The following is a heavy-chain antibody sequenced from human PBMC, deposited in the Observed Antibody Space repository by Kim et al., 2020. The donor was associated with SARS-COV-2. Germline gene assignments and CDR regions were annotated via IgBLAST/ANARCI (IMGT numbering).Heavy chain of an antibody. V-gene: IGHV3-7*05. CDR1: GLTFSNYW. J-gene: IGHJ4*02. CDR3: TTGTTY. CDR2: MNQDGSVK. Sequence: GGSLRLSCVASGLTFSNYWMNWVRQAPGKGLEWVANMNQDGSVKRYVDSVKGRFTISRDNAKNSLYLQMNTLGAEDTALYYFTTGTTYWGQGIRVTVAS.